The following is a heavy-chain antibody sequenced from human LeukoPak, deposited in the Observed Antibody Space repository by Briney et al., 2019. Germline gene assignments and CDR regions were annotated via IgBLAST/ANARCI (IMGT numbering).Heavy chain of an antibody. CDR2: ISSSGSTI. D-gene: IGHD1-26*01. Sequence: AGGSLRLSCAASGFTFSGYFMSWIRPGPGEGLEWGSYISSSGSTIYYADSVKGRFTISRDNAKNSLYLQMNSLRAEDTAVYYCARCNIVGATFWFDPWGQGTLVTVSS. J-gene: IGHJ5*02. V-gene: IGHV3-11*01. CDR3: ARCNIVGATFWFDP. CDR1: GFTFSGYF.